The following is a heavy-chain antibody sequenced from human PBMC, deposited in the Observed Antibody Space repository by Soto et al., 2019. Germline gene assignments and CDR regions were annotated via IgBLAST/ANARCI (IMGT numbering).Heavy chain of an antibody. CDR3: AKGTVVVVAATKYYFDY. CDR1: GFTFSSYA. D-gene: IGHD2-15*01. V-gene: IGHV3-23*01. CDR2: ISGSGGST. Sequence: PGGSLRLSCAASGFTFSSYAMSWVRQAPGRGLEWVSAISGSGGSTYYAESVKGRFTISRDNSKNTLYLQMNSLRAEDTAVYYCAKGTVVVVAATKYYFDYWGQGTLVTVSS. J-gene: IGHJ4*02.